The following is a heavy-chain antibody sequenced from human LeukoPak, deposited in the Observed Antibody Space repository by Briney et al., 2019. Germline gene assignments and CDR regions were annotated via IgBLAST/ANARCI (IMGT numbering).Heavy chain of an antibody. CDR3: AKGGQYSSSSGFGY. J-gene: IGHJ4*02. D-gene: IGHD6-6*01. Sequence: GGSLRLSCAASGFTFSSYAMSWVRQAPGKGLEGVSGISGSGGNTYYADSVKGRFTISRDNSKNTLYLQMNSLRAEDTAVYYCAKGGQYSSSSGFGYWGQGTLVTVSS. CDR1: GFTFSSYA. CDR2: ISGSGGNT. V-gene: IGHV3-23*01.